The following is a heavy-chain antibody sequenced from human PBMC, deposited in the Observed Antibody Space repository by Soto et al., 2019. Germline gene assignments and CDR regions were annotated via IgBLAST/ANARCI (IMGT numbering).Heavy chain of an antibody. V-gene: IGHV1-46*01. D-gene: IGHD3-22*01. Sequence: QVQLVQSGAEVKKPGASVKVSCKASGYIFTNHYIHWVRQAPGQGLEWMGIINPSGGSTNYLQKFQGRITMTRDTSTRTVYMELSSLRSADTAVYFCARADYYDSSGFYYDCWGQGTLVTVSS. CDR1: GYIFTNHY. J-gene: IGHJ4*02. CDR2: INPSGGST. CDR3: ARADYYDSSGFYYDC.